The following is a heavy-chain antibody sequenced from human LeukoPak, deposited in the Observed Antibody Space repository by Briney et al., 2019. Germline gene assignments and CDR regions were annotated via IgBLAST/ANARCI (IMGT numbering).Heavy chain of an antibody. CDR2: IYPGDSDT. V-gene: IGHV5-51*01. CDR3: ARLDSNSSRFYYYYYLDV. Sequence: GESLKISCKGSGYSFTSYWIAWVRQMPGKGLECMGVIYPGDSDTRYSPSFQGQVTISADKSISTAYLQWSSLTASDTAMYYCARLDSNSSRFYYYYYLDVWGKGTTVTVSS. CDR1: GYSFTSYW. J-gene: IGHJ6*03. D-gene: IGHD6-6*01.